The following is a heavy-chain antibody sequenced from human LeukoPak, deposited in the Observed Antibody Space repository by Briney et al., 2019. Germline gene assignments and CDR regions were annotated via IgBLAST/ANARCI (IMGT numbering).Heavy chain of an antibody. Sequence: GGSLRLSCAASGFTFSSYWMSWVRQAPGKGLEWVANIKQDGSEKYYVDSVKGRFTISGDNAKNSLYLQMNSLRAEDTAVYYCARDLPHKSSTSCYRNWGQGTLVTGSS. CDR2: IKQDGSEK. V-gene: IGHV3-7*01. J-gene: IGHJ4*02. D-gene: IGHD2-2*01. CDR1: GFTFSSYW. CDR3: ARDLPHKSSTSCYRN.